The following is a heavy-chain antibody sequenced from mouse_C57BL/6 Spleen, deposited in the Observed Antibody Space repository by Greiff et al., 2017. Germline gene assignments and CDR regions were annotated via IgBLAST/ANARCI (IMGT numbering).Heavy chain of an antibody. CDR1: GYSFTDYN. CDR2: INPNYGTT. J-gene: IGHJ2*01. CDR3: ARWDRNYVGGYYFDY. V-gene: IGHV1-39*01. D-gene: IGHD2-5*01. Sequence: EVQLQQSGPELVKPGASVKISCKASGYSFTDYNMNWVKQSKGKSLEWIGVINPNYGTTSYNQKFKGQAKLTVYQSSSTAYMQLNSLTSEDSAVYYCARWDRNYVGGYYFDYWGQGTTLTVSS.